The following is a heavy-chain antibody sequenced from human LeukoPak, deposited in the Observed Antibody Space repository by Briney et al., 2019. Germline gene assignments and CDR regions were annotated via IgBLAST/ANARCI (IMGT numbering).Heavy chain of an antibody. J-gene: IGHJ4*02. D-gene: IGHD5-18*01. CDR1: GGSISSYY. V-gene: IGHV4-59*01. Sequence: SETLSLTCTVSGGSISSYYWNWIRQPPGKGLELIGYIYYSGTTNCNPSLKSRVSMSVDTSKNQFSLKLSSVTAADTAVYYCARGRKYTSGCRVTELGSGYSDYWGQGTLVTVSS. CDR3: ARGRKYTSGCRVTELGSGYSDY. CDR2: IYYSGTT.